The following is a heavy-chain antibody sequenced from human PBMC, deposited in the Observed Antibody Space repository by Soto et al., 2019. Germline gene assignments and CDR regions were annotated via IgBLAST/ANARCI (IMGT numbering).Heavy chain of an antibody. CDR3: ARAGGYDRRWVLRFDY. Sequence: QVQLVQSGAEVKKPGSSVKVSCKASGGIFSSYAISWVRQAPGQGLEWMGGIIPIFGTANYAQKFQGRVTITADESTSIAYMALSNLRSEDTAVYYCARAGGYDRRWVLRFDYWGQGTLVTVSS. CDR2: IIPIFGTA. D-gene: IGHD5-12*01. J-gene: IGHJ4*02. CDR1: GGIFSSYA. V-gene: IGHV1-69*12.